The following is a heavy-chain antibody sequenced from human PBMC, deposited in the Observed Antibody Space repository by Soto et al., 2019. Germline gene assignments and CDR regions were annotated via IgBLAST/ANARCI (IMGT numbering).Heavy chain of an antibody. CDR1: GYTFTSYG. Sequence: QVQLVQSGAEVKKPGASVKVSCKASGYTFTSYGISWVRQAPGQGLEWMGWISAYNGNTNYAQKLQGRVTMTTDTSTSTAYMELRSLRSDDAAVYYCARVTGEDYVWGSYPPSIHYYYYYGMDVWGQGTTVTVSS. V-gene: IGHV1-18*01. CDR2: ISAYNGNT. CDR3: ARVTGEDYVWGSYPPSIHYYYYYGMDV. D-gene: IGHD3-16*02. J-gene: IGHJ6*02.